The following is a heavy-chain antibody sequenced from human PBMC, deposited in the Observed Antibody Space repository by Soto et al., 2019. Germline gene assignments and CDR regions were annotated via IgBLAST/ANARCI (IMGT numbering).Heavy chain of an antibody. V-gene: IGHV3-11*06. Sequence: GSLRLSCASSGFTFSDYYMSWIRQAPGKGLEWLSYISPGSRYPAYADSVKGRFTISRDNARRSLSLQMNSLTVDDTAIYYCVRGGGGGLFDPWGQGSMVTVSS. CDR1: GFTFSDYY. CDR3: VRGGGGGLFDP. J-gene: IGHJ5*02. D-gene: IGHD2-15*01. CDR2: ISPGSRYP.